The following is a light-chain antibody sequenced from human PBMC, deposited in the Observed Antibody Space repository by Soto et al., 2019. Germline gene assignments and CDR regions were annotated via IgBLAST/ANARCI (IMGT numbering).Light chain of an antibody. CDR3: QKYGSSPWT. CDR2: GAS. V-gene: IGKV3-20*01. Sequence: DIVLTQSPGTLSLSPGERATLSCRASQSVSSSYLAWYQQKPGQAPRLLIYGASCRDTGIPDRFSGSGSGTDFPLTSSILEPEDVAEYYCQKYGSSPWTFGQGTKVDIK. CDR1: QSVSSSY. J-gene: IGKJ1*01.